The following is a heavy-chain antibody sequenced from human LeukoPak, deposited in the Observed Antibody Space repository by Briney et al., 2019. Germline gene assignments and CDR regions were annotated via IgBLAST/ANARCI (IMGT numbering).Heavy chain of an antibody. J-gene: IGHJ5*02. CDR3: ARGRPTTSITAAGVNWFDP. Sequence: SVKVSCKASAFTFTGYYYHWVRQAPGQGLEWMGGIIPIFGTANYAQKFQGRVTITADKSTSTAYMELSSLRSEDTAVYYCARGRPTTSITAAGVNWFDPWGQGTLVTVSS. V-gene: IGHV1-69*06. D-gene: IGHD6-13*01. CDR1: AFTFTGYY. CDR2: IIPIFGTA.